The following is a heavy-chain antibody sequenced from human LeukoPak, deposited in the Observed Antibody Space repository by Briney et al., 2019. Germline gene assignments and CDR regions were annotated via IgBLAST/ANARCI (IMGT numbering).Heavy chain of an antibody. CDR2: ISHDGMNT. V-gene: IGHV3-23*01. CDR3: AKDGAQYSSGPECDP. Sequence: PGGSLRLSCAASGLHFSGTAMSWVRQAPGKGLESVSAISHDGMNTYYADSVKGRFTISRDNSKKTVSLEMSSLTAADTGVYYCAKDGAQYSSGPECDPRGQGALVTVSP. CDR1: GLHFSGTA. J-gene: IGHJ5*02. D-gene: IGHD6-19*01.